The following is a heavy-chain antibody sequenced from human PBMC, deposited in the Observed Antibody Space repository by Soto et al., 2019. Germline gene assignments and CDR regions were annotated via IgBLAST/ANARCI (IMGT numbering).Heavy chain of an antibody. CDR3: AKRSSSSTFDY. Sequence: EVQLLESGGGLVQPGESLRLSCAASGFTFSSYAMSWVRQAPGKGLEWVSVISGSDDSTYYADSVKGRFTISRDNSKNTLYLQMNSLRAEDTAVYYRAKRSSSSTFDYWAQGTLVTVSS. J-gene: IGHJ4*02. CDR1: GFTFSSYA. CDR2: ISGSDDST. V-gene: IGHV3-23*01. D-gene: IGHD6-6*01.